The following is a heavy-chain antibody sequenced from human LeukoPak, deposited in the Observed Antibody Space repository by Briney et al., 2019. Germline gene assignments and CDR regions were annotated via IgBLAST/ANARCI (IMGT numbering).Heavy chain of an antibody. CDR1: GYTFTGYY. Sequence: ASVKVSCKASGYTFTGYYMHWVRQAPGQGLEWMGWIYPNSGETKYAQKFQGRVTMTRDSSISTAYMELSSLTSDDTAVYYCASVTYSDYGGHDYWGQGTLVTVSS. CDR3: ASVTYSDYGGHDY. D-gene: IGHD4/OR15-4a*01. J-gene: IGHJ4*02. V-gene: IGHV1-2*02. CDR2: IYPNSGET.